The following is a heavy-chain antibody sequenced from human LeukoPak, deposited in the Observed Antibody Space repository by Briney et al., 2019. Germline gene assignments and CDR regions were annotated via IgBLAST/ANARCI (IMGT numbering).Heavy chain of an antibody. J-gene: IGHJ5*02. Sequence: PSETLSLTCTVSGGSISSSSYYWGWIRQPPGKGLEWIGEINHSGSTNYNPSLKSRVTISVDTSKNQFSLKLSSVTAADTAVYYCARRRYYHPAWFDPWGQGTLVTVSS. V-gene: IGHV4-39*07. CDR1: GGSISSSSYY. CDR2: INHSGST. CDR3: ARRRYYHPAWFDP. D-gene: IGHD3-10*01.